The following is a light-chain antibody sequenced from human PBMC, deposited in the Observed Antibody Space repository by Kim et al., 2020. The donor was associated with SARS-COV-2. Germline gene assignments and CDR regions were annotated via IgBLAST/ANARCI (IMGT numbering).Light chain of an antibody. CDR1: NY. CDR3: GTWDTSLSIVL. V-gene: IGLV1-51*01. J-gene: IGLJ2*01. CDR2: DNS. Sequence: NYVAWYQHLPGTAPRLLIYDNSDRPSGMSDRFTGSKSGTSATLAITGLQAGDEGDYYCGTWDTSLSIVLFGGGTQLTVL.